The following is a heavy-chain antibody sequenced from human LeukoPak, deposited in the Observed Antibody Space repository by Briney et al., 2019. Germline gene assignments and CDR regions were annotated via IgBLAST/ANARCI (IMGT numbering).Heavy chain of an antibody. CDR2: IYHSGST. CDR3: ARAVAGIYFDY. J-gene: IGHJ4*02. V-gene: IGHV4-38-2*02. D-gene: IGHD6-19*01. Sequence: SETLSLTCTVSGYSISSGYYWGWIRPPPGKGLEWIGSIYHSGSTYYNPSLKSRVTISVDTSKNQFSLKLSSVTAADTAVYYCARAVAGIYFDYWGQGTLVTVSS. CDR1: GYSISSGYY.